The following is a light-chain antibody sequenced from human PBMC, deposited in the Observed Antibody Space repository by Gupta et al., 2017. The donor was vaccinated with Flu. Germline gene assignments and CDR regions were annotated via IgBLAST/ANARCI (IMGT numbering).Light chain of an antibody. CDR3: QQYSGT. V-gene: IGKV1-33*01. Sequence: PQSPSSLSASVGDSVTITCQASQDITTYLSWYQQKPGKAPKLLIYHASTLGTGVPSKFSGSGYGTDFTFSITNLQPEDSATYYCQQYSGTFGQGTKLEIK. J-gene: IGKJ2*02. CDR1: QDITTY. CDR2: HAS.